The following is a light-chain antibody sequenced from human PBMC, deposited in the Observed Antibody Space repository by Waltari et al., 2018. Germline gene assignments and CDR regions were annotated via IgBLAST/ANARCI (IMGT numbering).Light chain of an antibody. V-gene: IGKV6-21*01. Sequence: EIVLTQSPEFQSVTPKEKVTITCRASQSVSNKLHWYQQKPGQSPKLLMKHVFESASGVPSRFRGSGSGTEFTLTINRLEPEDAATYYCHQSSSFPQTFGQGTKLDIK. CDR3: HQSSSFPQT. CDR2: HVF. CDR1: QSVSNK. J-gene: IGKJ1*01.